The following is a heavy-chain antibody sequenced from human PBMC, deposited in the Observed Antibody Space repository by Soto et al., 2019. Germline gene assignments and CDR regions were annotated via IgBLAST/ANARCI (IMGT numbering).Heavy chain of an antibody. V-gene: IGHV4-4*07. CDR3: ARGPYSSAYYVVDS. J-gene: IGHJ4*02. D-gene: IGHD3-22*01. CDR1: GASISAYA. Sequence: QVQLQESGPGLVKPSETLSLTCTVSGASISAYAWSWIRQPAGKGLEWIGRLYSSGNTDYNTSFKSRLTMSADASKSQFSLKLSSVTAADTAVYYCARGPYSSAYYVVDSWGQGTLVTVSS. CDR2: LYSSGNT.